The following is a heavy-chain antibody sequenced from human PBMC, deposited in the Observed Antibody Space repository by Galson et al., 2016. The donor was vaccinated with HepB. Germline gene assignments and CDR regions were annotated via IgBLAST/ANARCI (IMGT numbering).Heavy chain of an antibody. CDR3: AKGVPYSGYDA. V-gene: IGHV1-69*13. CDR2: IIPMFRRA. D-gene: IGHD5-12*01. J-gene: IGHJ5*02. Sequence: SVKVSCKASGGTFSSYAVSWMRQAPGQGLEWMGGIIPMFRRANYAQRFQGRVTITADESTSTVNMELSSLRFEDTAVYYCAKGVPYSGYDAWGQGTLVTVSS. CDR1: GGTFSSYA.